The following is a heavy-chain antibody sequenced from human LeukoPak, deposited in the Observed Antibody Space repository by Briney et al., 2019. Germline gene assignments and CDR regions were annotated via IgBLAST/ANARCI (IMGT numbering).Heavy chain of an antibody. V-gene: IGHV3-23*01. D-gene: IGHD1-26*01. Sequence: GGPLRLSCVASGFTFSSYAMSWIRQAPGKGLEWVSAISSGGGNTDYADSVKGRFIISRDNSKNTVFLQMNSLRAEDTGVYYCANRISGSSSWGQGTLVTVSS. CDR2: ISSGGGNT. CDR3: ANRISGSSS. CDR1: GFTFSSYA. J-gene: IGHJ5*02.